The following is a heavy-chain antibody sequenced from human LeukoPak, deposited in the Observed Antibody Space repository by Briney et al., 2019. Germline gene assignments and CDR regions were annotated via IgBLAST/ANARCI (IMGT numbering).Heavy chain of an antibody. CDR3: ARAPMVRGVIVWFDP. V-gene: IGHV1-2*02. J-gene: IGHJ5*02. Sequence: ASVKVSCKASGYTFTGYYMHWVRQAPGQGLEWMGCINPNSGGTNYAQKFQGRVTMTRDTSISTAYMELSRLRSDDTAVYYCARAPMVRGVIVWFDPWGQGTLVTVSS. D-gene: IGHD3-10*01. CDR1: GYTFTGYY. CDR2: INPNSGGT.